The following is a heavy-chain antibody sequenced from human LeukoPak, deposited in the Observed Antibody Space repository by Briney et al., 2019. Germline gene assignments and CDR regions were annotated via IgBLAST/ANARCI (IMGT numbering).Heavy chain of an antibody. J-gene: IGHJ3*02. D-gene: IGHD3-3*01. CDR2: IYTSGST. Sequence: SETLSLTCTVSGGSISSYYWSWIRQPAGKGLEWIGRIYTSGSTNYNPSLKSRVTMSVDTSKNQFSLKLSSVTAADTAVYYCARDRFLEWLPPGAFDIWGQGTMVTVSS. CDR3: ARDRFLEWLPPGAFDI. CDR1: GGSISSYY. V-gene: IGHV4-4*07.